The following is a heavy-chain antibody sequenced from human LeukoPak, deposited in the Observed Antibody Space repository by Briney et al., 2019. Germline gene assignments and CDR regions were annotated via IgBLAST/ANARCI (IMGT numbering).Heavy chain of an antibody. D-gene: IGHD5-12*01. CDR1: GFSFSSYG. Sequence: GGSLRLSCAASGFSFSSYGMHWVRQAPGKGLEWVAFIRYDGSNKYYADSVKGRFTISRDNSKNTLYLQMNSLRAEDTAVYYCAKDGWLHSRKEGYYFDYWGQGTLVTVSS. CDR2: IRYDGSNK. J-gene: IGHJ4*02. V-gene: IGHV3-30*02. CDR3: AKDGWLHSRKEGYYFDY.